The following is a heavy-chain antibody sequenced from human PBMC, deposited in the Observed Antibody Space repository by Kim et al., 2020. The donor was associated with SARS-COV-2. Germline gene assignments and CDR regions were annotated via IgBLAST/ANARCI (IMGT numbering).Heavy chain of an antibody. V-gene: IGHV4-31*03. Sequence: SETLSLTCTVSGGSISSGGYYWSWIRQHPGKGLEWIGYIYYSGSTYYNPSLKSRVTISVDTSKNQFSLKLSSVTAADTAVYYCARDRRGSAFDIWGQGTMVTVSS. CDR1: GGSISSGGYY. CDR2: IYYSGST. J-gene: IGHJ3*02. D-gene: IGHD1-26*01. CDR3: ARDRRGSAFDI.